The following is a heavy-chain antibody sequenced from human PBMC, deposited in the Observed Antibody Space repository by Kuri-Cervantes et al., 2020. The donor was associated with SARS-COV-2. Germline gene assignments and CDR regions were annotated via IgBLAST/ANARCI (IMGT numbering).Heavy chain of an antibody. D-gene: IGHD3-22*01. J-gene: IGHJ3*02. CDR2: IRYDGSNK. CDR1: GFTFSSYG. Sequence: GESLKISCAASGFTFSSYGMHWVRQAPGKGLEWVAFIRYDGSNKYYADSVKGRFTISRDNSKNTLYLQMNSLRAEDTAVYYCAKDMYYDSSGFYDASDIWGQGTMVTVSS. V-gene: IGHV3-30*02. CDR3: AKDMYYDSSGFYDASDI.